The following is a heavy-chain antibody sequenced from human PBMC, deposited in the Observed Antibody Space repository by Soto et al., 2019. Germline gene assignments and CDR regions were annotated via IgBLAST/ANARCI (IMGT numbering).Heavy chain of an antibody. Sequence: QVQLQESGPGLVKPSETLSLTCTVSGGSISSYYWSWIRQPPGKGLEWIGYIYYSGSTNYNPSLQSRVTRTVDTSKNQFSLKLSSVTAADTAVYYCAREGLTGTIGLYYYYGMDVWGQGTTVTVSS. J-gene: IGHJ6*02. CDR2: IYYSGST. CDR1: GGSISSYY. V-gene: IGHV4-59*01. D-gene: IGHD1-7*01. CDR3: AREGLTGTIGLYYYYGMDV.